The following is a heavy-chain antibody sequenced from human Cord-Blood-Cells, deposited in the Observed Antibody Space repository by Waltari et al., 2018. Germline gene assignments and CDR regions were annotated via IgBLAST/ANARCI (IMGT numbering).Heavy chain of an antibody. CDR1: GFTVSSNY. Sequence: EVQLVESGGGLVQPGGSLRLSCAASGFTVSSNYMSWVRQAPGKGLEWVSVIYSGGRTYYADSVKGRFTISRHNSKNTLYLQMNSLRAEDTAVYYWARDRVGWFDPWGQGTLVTVSS. CDR3: ARDRVGWFDP. V-gene: IGHV3-53*04. CDR2: IYSGGRT. J-gene: IGHJ5*02.